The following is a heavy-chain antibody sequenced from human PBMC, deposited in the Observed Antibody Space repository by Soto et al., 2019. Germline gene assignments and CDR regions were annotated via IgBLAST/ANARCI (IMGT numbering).Heavy chain of an antibody. V-gene: IGHV3-53*01. CDR3: ASYGGAWDLIT. CDR2: IYGGGST. CDR1: GFTVSAYY. D-gene: IGHD1-26*01. J-gene: IGHJ5*02. Sequence: EVQLVESGGGLIQPGGSLRLSCAASGFTVSAYYMNWVRQPPGKGLEWVSVIYGGGSTHYADSVKGRFTISRDNSKNTLYLQMNSLSDEDTAVYYCASYGGAWDLITWGQGTLVTVSS.